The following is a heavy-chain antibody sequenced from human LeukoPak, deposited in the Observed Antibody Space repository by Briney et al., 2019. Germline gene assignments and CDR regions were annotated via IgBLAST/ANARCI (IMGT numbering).Heavy chain of an antibody. J-gene: IGHJ4*02. Sequence: SETLSLTCAVYGGSFSSYYWSWIRQPPGKGLEWIGEINHSGSTNYNPSLKSRVTISVDTSKNQFSLKLSSVTAADTAVYYCARESSGFPPDYWGQGTLVTVSS. V-gene: IGHV4-34*01. CDR2: INHSGST. CDR3: ARESSGFPPDY. D-gene: IGHD6-19*01. CDR1: GGSFSSYY.